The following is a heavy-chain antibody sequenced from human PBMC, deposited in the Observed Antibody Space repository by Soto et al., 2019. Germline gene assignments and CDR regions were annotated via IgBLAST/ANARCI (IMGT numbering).Heavy chain of an antibody. D-gene: IGHD3-3*01. CDR1: GFTFSSFW. Sequence: EVQLVESGGGLVQPGGSLTLSCAASGFTFSSFWMTWVRQAPGKGLEWVANIKQDGSAKNYVDSVEGRFTVSRDNAKNSLYLQMNSLRVEYTAVYYCVRSQSADYHAWGQGTMVIVSS. CDR3: VRSQSADYHA. J-gene: IGHJ3*01. V-gene: IGHV3-7*01. CDR2: IKQDGSAK.